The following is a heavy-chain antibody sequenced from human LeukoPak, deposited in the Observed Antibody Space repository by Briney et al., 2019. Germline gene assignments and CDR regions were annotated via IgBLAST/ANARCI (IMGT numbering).Heavy chain of an antibody. CDR3: TRLGVGAAFRYYYYYMDV. D-gene: IGHD1-26*01. CDR1: GFSFSSYG. V-gene: IGHV3-30*03. J-gene: IGHJ6*03. Sequence: GGSLRLSCAASGFSFSSYGMHWVRQAPGKGLEWVAVISYDGSNEYYADSVKGRFTISRDNSKNTAYLQMNSLKTEDTAVYYCTRLGVGAAFRYYYYYMDVWGKGTTVTVSS. CDR2: ISYDGSNE.